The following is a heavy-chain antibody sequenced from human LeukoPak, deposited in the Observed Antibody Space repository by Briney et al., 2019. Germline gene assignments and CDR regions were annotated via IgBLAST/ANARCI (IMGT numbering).Heavy chain of an antibody. V-gene: IGHV4-4*07. CDR1: GASITTYY. D-gene: IGHD2-21*01. CDR3: ARDRAVVNAIGGVFDM. CDR2: ISTSGSS. Sequence: SETLSFTCTVSGASITTYYWTWIRQPAGKGLEWIGRISTSGSSHYNPSLKSRVTMSIDTPKNQISLKLSSVTAADTAVYYCARDRAVVNAIGGVFDMFGQGTMVTVSS. J-gene: IGHJ3*02.